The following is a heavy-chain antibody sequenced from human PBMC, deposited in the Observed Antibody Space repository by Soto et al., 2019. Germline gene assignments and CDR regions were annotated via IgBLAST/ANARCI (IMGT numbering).Heavy chain of an antibody. CDR1: GDTFSNFA. V-gene: IGHV1-69*01. J-gene: IGHJ5*02. Sequence: QVQLVQSGAEVKKPGSSVKVSCTASGDTFSNFAVSWVRQAPGGGLEWLGGIAPIFARATYAPKFEGRVSFTADESTSTAYMELQSLKFEETGVYYCVRDREGSTRPGGWFEPWGQGTLVTVSS. CDR2: IAPIFARA. D-gene: IGHD6-6*01. CDR3: VRDREGSTRPGGWFEP.